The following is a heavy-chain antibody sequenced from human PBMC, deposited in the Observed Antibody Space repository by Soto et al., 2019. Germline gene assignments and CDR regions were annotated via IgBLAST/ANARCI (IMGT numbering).Heavy chain of an antibody. J-gene: IGHJ2*01. V-gene: IGHV4-4*02. CDR3: ARSVGYCSSTSCYSYWYFDL. Sequence: QVQLQESGPGLVKPSGTLSLTCAVSSGSISSSNWWSWVRQPPGKGLEWIGEIYHSGSTNYNPSLKSRVTISVDKSKNQFSLKLSSVTAADTAVYYCARSVGYCSSTSCYSYWYFDLWGRCTLVTVSS. CDR1: SGSISSSNW. D-gene: IGHD2-2*02. CDR2: IYHSGST.